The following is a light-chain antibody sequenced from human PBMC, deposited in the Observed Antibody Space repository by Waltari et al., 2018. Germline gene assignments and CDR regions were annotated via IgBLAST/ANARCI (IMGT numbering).Light chain of an antibody. CDR3: MQNIQLPT. V-gene: IGKV2D-29*02. Sequence: IVMTQSPLSLSVPPGQPASMSCTSSQSLLHSDGRTRLFWYLQKSGRSPRLLISEVYDRFSGVSDRFSGSGSGTDFTLNISRVEPEDVGIYFCMQNIQLPTFGQGTKVQI. CDR2: EVY. CDR1: QSLLHSDGRTR. J-gene: IGKJ1*01.